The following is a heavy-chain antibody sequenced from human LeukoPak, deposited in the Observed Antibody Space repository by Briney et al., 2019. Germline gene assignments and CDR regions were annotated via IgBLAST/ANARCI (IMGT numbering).Heavy chain of an antibody. CDR2: INHSGST. CDR1: GGSFSGYH. V-gene: IGHV4-34*01. CDR3: ARGRYPLDY. J-gene: IGHJ4*02. Sequence: SETLSLTCAVYGGSFSGYHWNWIRQPPGKGLEWIGEINHSGSTNYNPSLKSRVTISVDTSKNQFSLNLSSVTAADTAVYYCARGRYPLDYWGQGTLVTVSS. D-gene: IGHD3-9*01.